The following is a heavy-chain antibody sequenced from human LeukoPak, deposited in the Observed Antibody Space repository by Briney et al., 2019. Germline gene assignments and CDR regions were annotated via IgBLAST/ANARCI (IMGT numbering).Heavy chain of an antibody. CDR3: AKYRYSSSSTYFDY. CDR1: GFTFSSYG. V-gene: IGHV3-33*06. Sequence: GGSLRLSCAASGFTFSSYGMHWVRQAPGKGLEWVAVIWYDGSNKYYADSVKGRFTISRDNSKNTLYLQMNSLRAEDTAVYYCAKYRYSSSSTYFDYWGQGTLVTVSS. CDR2: IWYDGSNK. D-gene: IGHD6-6*01. J-gene: IGHJ4*02.